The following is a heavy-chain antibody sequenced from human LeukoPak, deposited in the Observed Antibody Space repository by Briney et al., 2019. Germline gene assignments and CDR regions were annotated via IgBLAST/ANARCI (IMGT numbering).Heavy chain of an antibody. J-gene: IGHJ4*02. CDR1: GFTFSSYG. V-gene: IGHV3-23*01. CDR3: AKNTTVTTDY. D-gene: IGHD4-17*01. Sequence: PGGSLRLSCAASGFTFSSYGMNWVRQAPGKGLEWVSGISGGGGITYYADSVKGRFSISRDNSKNTLYLQMNSLRAEDTAVYYCAKNTTVTTDYWGQGTLVTVSS. CDR2: ISGGGGIT.